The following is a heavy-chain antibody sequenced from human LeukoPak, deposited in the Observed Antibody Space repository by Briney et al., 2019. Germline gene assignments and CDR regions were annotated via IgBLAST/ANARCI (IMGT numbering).Heavy chain of an antibody. CDR2: TSGSGVNS. Sequence: SGGSLRLSRAASGFTLRSYDMSWVRQAPGKGLEWVGATSGSGVNSYYADSVRGRFTISRDNSQNTLYLQMDSLRAEDTALYYCAKEYSGYDFDYWGQGTLVTVSS. CDR3: AKEYSGYDFDY. CDR1: GFTLRSYD. J-gene: IGHJ4*02. D-gene: IGHD5-12*01. V-gene: IGHV3-23*01.